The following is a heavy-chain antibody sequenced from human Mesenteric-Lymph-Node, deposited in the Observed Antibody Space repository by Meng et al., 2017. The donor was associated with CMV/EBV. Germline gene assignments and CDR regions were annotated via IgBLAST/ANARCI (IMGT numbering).Heavy chain of an antibody. CDR2: IYWNDDK. CDR3: AQSIRIFGVVTYFEY. V-gene: IGHV2-5*01. J-gene: IGHJ4*02. D-gene: IGHD3-3*01. CDR1: GFSLNTSGVG. Sequence: SGPTLMKPTQTLTLTCTFSGFSLNTSGVGVGWIRQPPGKALEWLALIYWNDDKRYSPSLKSRLTITKDTSKNQVVLTMTNMGPVDTATYYCAQSIRIFGVVTYFEYWGQGTLVTVSS.